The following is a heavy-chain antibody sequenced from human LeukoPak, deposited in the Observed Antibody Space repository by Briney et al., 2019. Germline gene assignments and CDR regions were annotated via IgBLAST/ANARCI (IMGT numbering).Heavy chain of an antibody. CDR2: INHSGST. J-gene: IGHJ4*02. CDR1: GGSFSGYY. V-gene: IGHV4-34*01. CDR3: ARSSDSSGYYGGGIIDY. Sequence: SETLSLTCAVYGGSFSGYYWSWIRQPPGKGLEWIGEINHSGSTNYNPSLKNRVTISVDTSKNQFSLKLSSVTAADTAVYYCARSSDSSGYYGGGIIDYWGQGTLVTVSS. D-gene: IGHD6-19*01.